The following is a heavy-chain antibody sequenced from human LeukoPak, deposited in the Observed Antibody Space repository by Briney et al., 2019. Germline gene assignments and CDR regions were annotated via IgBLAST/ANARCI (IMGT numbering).Heavy chain of an antibody. CDR1: GFTFSSYW. Sequence: GGSLRLSCAASGFTFSSYWMHWVREAPGKGLVWVSRINSDGSSTSYADSVKGRFTISRDNAKNTLYLQMNSLRAEDTAVYYCARGSFGEGYCSSTSCYSLYYWGQGTLVTVSS. CDR3: ARGSFGEGYCSSTSCYSLYY. D-gene: IGHD2-2*02. CDR2: INSDGSST. J-gene: IGHJ4*02. V-gene: IGHV3-74*01.